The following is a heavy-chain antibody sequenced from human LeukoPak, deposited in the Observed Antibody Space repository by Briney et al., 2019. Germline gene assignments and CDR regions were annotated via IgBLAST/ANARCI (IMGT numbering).Heavy chain of an antibody. CDR3: ARVRYYGDYVSRSWFDP. J-gene: IGHJ5*02. V-gene: IGHV3-7*01. CDR2: IKQDGSEK. Sequence: GGSQRLSCAASGFILSDHYIDWVRQAPGKGLEWVANIKQDGSEKYYVDSVKGRFTISRDNAKNSLYLQMNSLRAEDTAVYYCARVRYYGDYVSRSWFDPWGQGTLVTVSS. D-gene: IGHD4-17*01. CDR1: GFILSDHY.